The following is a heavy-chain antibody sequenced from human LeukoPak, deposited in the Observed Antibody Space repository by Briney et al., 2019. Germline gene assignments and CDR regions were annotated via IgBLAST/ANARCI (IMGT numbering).Heavy chain of an antibody. D-gene: IGHD4-23*01. CDR3: ARENYGGNSPYYYYYMDV. CDR1: GDSVSSNSAA. V-gene: IGHV6-1*01. CDR2: TYYRSKWYN. J-gene: IGHJ6*03. Sequence: SQTLSLTCAISGDSVSSNSAAWNWIRQSPSRGLEWLGRTYYRSKWYNDYAVSVKSRITINPDTSKNQFSLQLNSVTPEDTAVYYCARENYGGNSPYYYYYMDVWGKGTTVTVSS.